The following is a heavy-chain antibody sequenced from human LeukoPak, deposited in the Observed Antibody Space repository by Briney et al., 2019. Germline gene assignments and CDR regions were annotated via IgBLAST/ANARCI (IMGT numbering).Heavy chain of an antibody. J-gene: IGHJ4*02. CDR3: AKITMAATPNY. Sequence: GGSLRLSCAASGLTFSSYAMNWVRQASGKGLEWVSGITDNGRKTYYADSVKGRFSISRDNSKNTLYLQMSDLRAEDTAVYYCAKITMAATPNYWGQGTLVTVSS. D-gene: IGHD6-25*01. CDR2: ITDNGRKT. CDR1: GLTFSSYA. V-gene: IGHV3-23*01.